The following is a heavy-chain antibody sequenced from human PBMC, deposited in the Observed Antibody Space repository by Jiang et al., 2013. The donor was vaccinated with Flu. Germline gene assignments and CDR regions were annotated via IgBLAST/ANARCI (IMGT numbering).Heavy chain of an antibody. D-gene: IGHD2-2*02. CDR1: GYSISSDYY. J-gene: IGHJ4*02. CDR3: ARDPYTSAYFDF. V-gene: IGHV4-38-2*02. CDR2: IYHSGSS. Sequence: LLKPSETLSLTCTVSGYSISSDYYWGWIRQPPGKGLEWIGNIYHSGSSYYNPSLKSRVTLSVDTSKNQFSLNMNSVTAADTAIYYCARDPYTSAYFDFWGPGTLVTVSS.